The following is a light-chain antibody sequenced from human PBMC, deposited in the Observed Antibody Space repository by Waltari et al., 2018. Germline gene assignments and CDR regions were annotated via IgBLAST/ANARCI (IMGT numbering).Light chain of an antibody. CDR1: SSDVGGYNY. CDR3: SSYTSSSTSDVV. Sequence: QSALTQPASVPGSPGQSITISCTGTSSDVGGYNYVSWYQPHPGKAPKLMIYDVSKRPAGVSNRFSGSKSGNTASLTISGLQAEDEADYYCSSYTSSSTSDVVFGGGTKLTVL. J-gene: IGLJ2*01. V-gene: IGLV2-14*01. CDR2: DVS.